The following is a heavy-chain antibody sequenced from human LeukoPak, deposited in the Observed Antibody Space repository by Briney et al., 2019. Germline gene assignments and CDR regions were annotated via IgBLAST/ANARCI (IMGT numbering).Heavy chain of an antibody. J-gene: IGHJ3*02. CDR1: GYTFTSYD. V-gene: IGHV1-8*01. CDR2: MNPNSGNT. Sequence: ASVKVSCKASGYTFTSYDINWVRQATGQGLECMGWMNPNSGNTGYAQKFQGRVTMTRNTSISTAYMELSSLRSEDTAVYYCARDLPDYDFWSGQRVAFDIWGQGTMVTVSS. CDR3: ARDLPDYDFWSGQRVAFDI. D-gene: IGHD3-3*01.